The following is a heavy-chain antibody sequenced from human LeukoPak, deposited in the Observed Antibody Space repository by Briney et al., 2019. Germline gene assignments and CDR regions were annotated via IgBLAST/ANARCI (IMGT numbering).Heavy chain of an antibody. J-gene: IGHJ4*02. D-gene: IGHD4-17*01. Sequence: ASVKVSCKASGYTFTDHYIHWVRQAPGQGLEWMGRINPNSGGTNSAQKFQARVTMTRDTFINTAYMELSRLTSDDTAVYYCARDLTTVTTNCWGQGTLVTVSS. V-gene: IGHV1-2*06. CDR1: GYTFTDHY. CDR2: INPNSGGT. CDR3: ARDLTTVTTNC.